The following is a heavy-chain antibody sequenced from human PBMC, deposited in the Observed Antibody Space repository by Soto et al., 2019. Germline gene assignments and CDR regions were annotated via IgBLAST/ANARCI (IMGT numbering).Heavy chain of an antibody. Sequence: GALRLSCAASGFTFSSYAMSWVRQAPGKGLEWVSAISGSGGSTYYADSVKGRFTISRDNSKNTLYLQMNSLRAEDTAVYYCAKDVVFDCSSTSCYESWGQGTLVTVS. CDR3: AKDVVFDCSSTSCYES. D-gene: IGHD2-2*01. V-gene: IGHV3-23*01. CDR2: ISGSGGST. CDR1: GFTFSSYA. J-gene: IGHJ4*02.